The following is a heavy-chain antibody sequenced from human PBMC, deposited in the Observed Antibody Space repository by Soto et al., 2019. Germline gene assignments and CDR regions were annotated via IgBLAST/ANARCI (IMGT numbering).Heavy chain of an antibody. J-gene: IGHJ6*02. D-gene: IGHD3-22*01. CDR3: ARNDSSAEEDFYYYYGMDV. CDR2: IIPIFGTA. CDR1: GGTFSSYA. Sequence: SVKVSCKASGGTFSSYAISWVRQAPGQGLEWMGGIIPIFGTANYAQKFQGRVTITADESTSTAYMELSSLRSEDTAVYYCARNDSSAEEDFYYYYGMDVWGQGTTVTVSS. V-gene: IGHV1-69*13.